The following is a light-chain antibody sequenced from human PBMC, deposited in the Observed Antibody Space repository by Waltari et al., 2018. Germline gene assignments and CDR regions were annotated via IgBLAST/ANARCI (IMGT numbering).Light chain of an antibody. J-gene: IGKJ2*02. CDR2: GSY. CDR3: HPYGRAPRN. CDR1: QTVPNNF. V-gene: IGKV3-20*01. Sequence: EDVLTQSPGRLSLSAGERGTLSCGASQTVPNNFLAGDQHKPGQAPRLLIYGSYNRATGIPDRFLCRGSGTDVTLNISRLAPEDFGVYYCHPYGRAPRNFGQGTKLEIK.